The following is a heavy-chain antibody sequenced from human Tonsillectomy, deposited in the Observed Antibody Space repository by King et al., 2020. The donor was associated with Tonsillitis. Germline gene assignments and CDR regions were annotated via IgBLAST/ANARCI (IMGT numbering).Heavy chain of an antibody. V-gene: IGHV1-69*01. Sequence: QLVQSGAEVKKPGSSVKVSCKASGGTFSSYAISWVRQAPGQGLEWMGGIIPIFGTANYAQKFQGRVTITADESTSTAYMELSSLRSEDTAVYYCARRDSGGNSGTPLDYYYGMDVWGQGTTVTVSS. CDR2: IIPIFGTA. D-gene: IGHD4-23*01. J-gene: IGHJ6*02. CDR1: GGTFSSYA. CDR3: ARRDSGGNSGTPLDYYYGMDV.